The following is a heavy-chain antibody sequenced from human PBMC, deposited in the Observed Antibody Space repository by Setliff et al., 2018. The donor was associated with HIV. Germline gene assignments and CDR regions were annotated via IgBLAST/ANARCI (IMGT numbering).Heavy chain of an antibody. CDR2: INPSGGEP. D-gene: IGHD5-12*01. J-gene: IGHJ4*02. CDR1: GHSFTTYF. CDR3: ARDEFQRATIRGAFDY. V-gene: IGHV1-46*01. Sequence: GASVKVSCKASGHSFTTYFLHWVRQAPGQGLEWMGMINPSGGEPSYAQRFQGRVTMTRDTSTSTVFMDLSSLSFEDTAVYYCARDEFQRATIRGAFDYWGQGTLVTVSS.